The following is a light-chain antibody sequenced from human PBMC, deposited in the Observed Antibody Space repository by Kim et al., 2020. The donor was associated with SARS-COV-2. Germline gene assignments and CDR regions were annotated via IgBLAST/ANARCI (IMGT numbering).Light chain of an antibody. CDR1: SGAVTNANF. CDR3: LLNFGAVWA. Sequence: QTVVTQEPSLTVSPGGTVTFTCASTSGAVTNANFPNWLLQKPGQAPRALIYSTNKKHSWTPARFSGSLLGGRAALTVSDVQPEDEAEYYCLLNFGAVWAFGGGTKLTVL. CDR2: STN. V-gene: IGLV7-43*01. J-gene: IGLJ3*02.